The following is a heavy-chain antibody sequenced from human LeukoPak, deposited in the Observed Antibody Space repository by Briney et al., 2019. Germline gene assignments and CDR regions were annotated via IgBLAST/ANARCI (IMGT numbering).Heavy chain of an antibody. D-gene: IGHD1-26*01. CDR3: ASFRGSYSYYFDY. Sequence: PGGSLRLSGAASGFTCSSYSMNWVRQAPGKGLEWVSSISSSSSYIYYADSVKGRFTISRDNAKNSLYLQMNSLRAEDTAVYYCASFRGSYSYYFDYWGQGTLVTVSS. J-gene: IGHJ4*02. V-gene: IGHV3-21*01. CDR1: GFTCSSYS. CDR2: ISSSSSYI.